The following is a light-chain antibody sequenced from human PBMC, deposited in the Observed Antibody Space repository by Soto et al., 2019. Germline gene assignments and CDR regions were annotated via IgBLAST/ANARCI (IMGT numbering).Light chain of an antibody. CDR2: AAS. CDR1: QDIRNE. V-gene: IGKV1-6*01. Sequence: AIQMTQSPSSLSSSVGDRVTITCRASQDIRNELGWYQQKPGQAPKLLIYAASSIQSGVPSRFSGSRSGTDFTLTINRVQPEDFATYYCLQDYSSWTFGQGTKVEIK. J-gene: IGKJ1*01. CDR3: LQDYSSWT.